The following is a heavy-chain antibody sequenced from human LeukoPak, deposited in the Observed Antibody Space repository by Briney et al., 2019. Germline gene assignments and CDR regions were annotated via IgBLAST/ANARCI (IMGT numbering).Heavy chain of an antibody. CDR3: VSTQLWSPLLDY. D-gene: IGHD5-18*01. Sequence: SETLSLTCTVSGGSISSYYWSWIRQPPGKGLEWIGYIYYSGSTNYNPSLKSRVTISVDTSKKQFSLKLSSVTAADTAVYYCVSTQLWSPLLDYWSQGTLVTVSS. CDR2: IYYSGST. CDR1: GGSISSYY. J-gene: IGHJ4*02. V-gene: IGHV4-59*01.